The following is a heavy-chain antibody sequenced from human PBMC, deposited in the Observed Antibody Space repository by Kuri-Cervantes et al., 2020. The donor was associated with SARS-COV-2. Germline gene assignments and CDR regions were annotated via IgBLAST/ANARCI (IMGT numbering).Heavy chain of an antibody. Sequence: KISCKASGFTFTSSAVQWVRQARGQRLEWIGWIVVGSGNTNYAQKFQERVTITRDMSTSTAYMELSSLRSEDTAVYYCAASLLYRIYYYYGMDVWGQGTTVTVSS. CDR1: GFTFTSSA. CDR2: IVVGSGNT. J-gene: IGHJ6*02. V-gene: IGHV1-58*01. D-gene: IGHD1-26*01. CDR3: AASLLYRIYYYYGMDV.